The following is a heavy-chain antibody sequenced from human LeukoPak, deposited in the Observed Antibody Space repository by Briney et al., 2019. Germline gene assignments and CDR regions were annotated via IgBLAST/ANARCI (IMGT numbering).Heavy chain of an antibody. CDR3: AREDPQTKVPEGMDI. CDR2: IYYSGTT. Sequence: SETLSLTCTVSGGSISHYYWSWIRQPPGKGLEWIGYIYYSGTTNYNPSLKSRVTISVDTSKNQFSLKLNSVTAADTAVYYCAREDPQTKVPEGMDIWGQGTTVTVSS. D-gene: IGHD4/OR15-4a*01. J-gene: IGHJ6*02. CDR1: GGSISHYY. V-gene: IGHV4-59*01.